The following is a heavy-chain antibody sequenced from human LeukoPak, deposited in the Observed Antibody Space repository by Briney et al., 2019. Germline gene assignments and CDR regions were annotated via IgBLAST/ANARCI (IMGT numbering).Heavy chain of an antibody. V-gene: IGHV3-53*01. J-gene: IGHJ4*02. CDR2: IYSGGST. Sequence: GGSLRLSCAASGFPVSSNYMSWVPQAPGKGLEGVSVIYSGGSTYYADSVKGRFTISRGNSKNTLYLQMNSLRAEDTAVYYCARGDEWFGESPYFDYWGEGTLVTVSS. CDR1: GFPVSSNY. D-gene: IGHD3-10*01. CDR3: ARGDEWFGESPYFDY.